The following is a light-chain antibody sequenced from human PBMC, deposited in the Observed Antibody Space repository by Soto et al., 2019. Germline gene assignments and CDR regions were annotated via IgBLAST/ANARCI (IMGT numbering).Light chain of an antibody. CDR1: QTIGSRY. V-gene: IGKV3-20*01. CDR3: QHYVSSPLT. Sequence: EIALTQSPGTLSLSPGERATLSCRASQTIGSRYLAWYQQKPGQRPRLLIYGASSRATGIPDRFSGSGSGTDSTLTISRLEPEDFAVYYCQHYVSSPLTFGGGTKVEI. CDR2: GAS. J-gene: IGKJ4*01.